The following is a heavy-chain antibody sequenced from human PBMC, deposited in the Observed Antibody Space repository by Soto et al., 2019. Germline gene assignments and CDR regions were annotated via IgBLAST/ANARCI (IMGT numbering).Heavy chain of an antibody. Sequence: QVQLEQSGAEVKKPGASVRVSCKISGSTLSDFSMHWVRQAPGKGLEWMGGYVAEDGKTIYAPKFQDRVIMTEDTSTDTAYMELSSLRSEDTAVYFCATGVGWGFIYSLQYWGQGTPVTVSS. J-gene: IGHJ4*02. CDR1: GSTLSDFS. D-gene: IGHD1-26*01. CDR2: YVAEDGKT. CDR3: ATGVGWGFIYSLQY. V-gene: IGHV1-24*01.